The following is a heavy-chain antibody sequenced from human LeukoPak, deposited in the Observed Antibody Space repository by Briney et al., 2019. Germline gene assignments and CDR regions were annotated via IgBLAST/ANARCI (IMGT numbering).Heavy chain of an antibody. D-gene: IGHD3-16*01. Sequence: GGSLRLSCAASGFTFSSYWMNWARQAPGKGLEWVASINHNGNVNYYVDSVKGRFTISRDNSKNTLYLQVDSVRGEDTAVYYCAEGGNSSINYWGQGTLVTVSS. CDR1: GFTFSSYW. CDR2: INHNGNVN. V-gene: IGHV3-7*01. J-gene: IGHJ4*02. CDR3: AEGGNSSINY.